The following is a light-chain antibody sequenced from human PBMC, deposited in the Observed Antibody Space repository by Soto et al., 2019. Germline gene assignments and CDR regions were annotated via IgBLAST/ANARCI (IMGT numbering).Light chain of an antibody. CDR3: QQSYSPLWT. Sequence: DIQMTQSPSTLSASVGDRVTITCRASQSISSYLNWYQHKAGKAPKVLIYAASSLQRGVPSRFSGSGSGTDFTLIISSLQPEDFATYYCQQSYSPLWTFGQGTKVDIK. V-gene: IGKV1-39*01. CDR2: AAS. J-gene: IGKJ1*01. CDR1: QSISSY.